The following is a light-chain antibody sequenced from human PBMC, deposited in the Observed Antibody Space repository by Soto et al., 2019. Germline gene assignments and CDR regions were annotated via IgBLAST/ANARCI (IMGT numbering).Light chain of an antibody. V-gene: IGKV3-20*01. J-gene: IGKJ4*01. CDR3: QQYGSSPFT. CDR1: QSVSSSY. Sequence: DIVLTQSPGTPSLSPGERATLSCRASQSVSSSYLAWYQQKPGQAPRLLIYGASSRATGIPDRFSGSGSGTDFTLTISRLEPEDFAVYYCQQYGSSPFTFGQGTKVEIK. CDR2: GAS.